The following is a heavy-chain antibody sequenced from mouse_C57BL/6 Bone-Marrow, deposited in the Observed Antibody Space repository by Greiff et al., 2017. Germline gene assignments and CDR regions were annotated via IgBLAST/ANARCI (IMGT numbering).Heavy chain of an antibody. V-gene: IGHV1-7*01. D-gene: IGHD1-1*01. Sequence: QVHVKQSGAELAKPGASVKLSCKASGYTFTSYWMHWVKQRPGQGLEWIGYINPSSGYTKYNQKFKDKATLTADKSSSTAYMQLSSLTYEDSAVYYCARSTTVVGYYYAMDYWGQGTSVTVSS. J-gene: IGHJ4*01. CDR3: ARSTTVVGYYYAMDY. CDR1: GYTFTSYW. CDR2: INPSSGYT.